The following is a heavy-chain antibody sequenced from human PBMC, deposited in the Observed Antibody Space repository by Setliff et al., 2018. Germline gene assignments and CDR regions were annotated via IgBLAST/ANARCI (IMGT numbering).Heavy chain of an antibody. CDR1: GGSISSSSYY. Sequence: SETLSLTCTVSGGSISSSSYYWGWVRQPPGKGLEWIGSMYSGGNTYYNPSLKSRATISIDTSKNQFSLKLNSVTAADTAVYYCGRSEAYNWFDPWGQGTLVTVSS. CDR3: GRSEAYNWFDP. J-gene: IGHJ5*02. V-gene: IGHV4-39*07. CDR2: MYSGGNT.